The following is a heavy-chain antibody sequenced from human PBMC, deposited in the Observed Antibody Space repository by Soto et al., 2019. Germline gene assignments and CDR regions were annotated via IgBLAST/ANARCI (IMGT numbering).Heavy chain of an antibody. J-gene: IGHJ4*02. Sequence: QVQLVESGGGVVQPGRSLRLSCAASGFTFSSYGMHWVRQAPGKGLEWVAVIWYDGSNKYYADSVKGRFTISRDNSKNTLYLQMNSLRAADKDVYYCARDGVDSRSWCDFDYWGQGTLVVVSS. CDR1: GFTFSSYG. V-gene: IGHV3-33*01. D-gene: IGHD6-13*01. CDR3: ARDGVDSRSWCDFDY. CDR2: IWYDGSNK.